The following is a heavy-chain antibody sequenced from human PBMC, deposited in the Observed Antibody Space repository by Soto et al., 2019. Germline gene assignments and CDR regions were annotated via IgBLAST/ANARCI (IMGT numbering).Heavy chain of an antibody. CDR2: IYADGST. V-gene: IGHV4-30-2*01. Sequence: QLQLQESGSGLVKPSETLSLTCAVSGVSISSGGYSWSWIRQPPGKGLEWIAYIYADGSTYYNPSLKSRVTMAVDGSTNQFSLKLGSVTAADTDVYYCASHYINYYFDFWGQGILVTVSS. J-gene: IGHJ4*02. CDR3: ASHYINYYFDF. CDR1: GVSISSGGYS. D-gene: IGHD4-4*01.